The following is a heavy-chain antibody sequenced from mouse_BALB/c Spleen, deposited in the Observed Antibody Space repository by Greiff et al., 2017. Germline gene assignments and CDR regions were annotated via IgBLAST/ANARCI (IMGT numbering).Heavy chain of an antibody. CDR2: ISSGGSYT. CDR1: GFTFSSYG. J-gene: IGHJ4*01. CDR3: ARQGRYDAMDY. V-gene: IGHV5-6*01. Sequence: EVQVVESGGDLVKPGGSLKLSCAASGFTFSSYGMSWVRQTPDKRLEWVATISSGGSYTYYPDSVKGRFTISRDNAKNTLYLQMSSLKSEDTAMYYCARQGRYDAMDYWGQGTSVTVSS.